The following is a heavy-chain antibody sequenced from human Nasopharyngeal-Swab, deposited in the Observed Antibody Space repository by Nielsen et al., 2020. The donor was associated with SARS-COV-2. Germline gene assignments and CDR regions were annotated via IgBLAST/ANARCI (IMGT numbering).Heavy chain of an antibody. CDR2: VFYTGSA. CDR1: GASISRGDYF. D-gene: IGHD4-17*01. V-gene: IGHV4-30-4*08. Sequence: SETLSLTCTVSGASISRGDYFWSWIRQPPGKGLEWIGYVFYTGSAYYNPSLQSRISISVDTSKSQFSLELRSVTAADTAVYYCARDGENYGDPFDYWGQGILVTVSS. J-gene: IGHJ4*02. CDR3: ARDGENYGDPFDY.